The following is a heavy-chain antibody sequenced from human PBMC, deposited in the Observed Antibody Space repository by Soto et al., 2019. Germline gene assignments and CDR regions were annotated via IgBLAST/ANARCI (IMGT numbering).Heavy chain of an antibody. J-gene: IGHJ6*02. D-gene: IGHD3-10*01. Sequence: SETLSLTCTVSGGSISSYYVSWIRQSAGKGLEWIGRIDTSGTTNYNPSLKSRVTMSVDASKNHFSLNLSSVTAADTAVYYCARGPRGYVYYHGMDVSVQGTTVTVSS. CDR2: IDTSGTT. CDR1: GGSISSYY. CDR3: ARGPRGYVYYHGMDV. V-gene: IGHV4-4*07.